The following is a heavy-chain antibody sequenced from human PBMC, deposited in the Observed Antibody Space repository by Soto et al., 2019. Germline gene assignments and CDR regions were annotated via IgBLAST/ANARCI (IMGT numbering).Heavy chain of an antibody. CDR3: ARGRGQGRGYSYGYGYYYYYYYMDV. CDR1: GYTFTSYG. V-gene: IGHV1-18*01. CDR2: ISAYNGNT. D-gene: IGHD5-18*01. J-gene: IGHJ6*03. Sequence: GASVKVSCKASGYTFTSYGISWVRQAPGQGLEWMGWISAYNGNTNYAQKLQGRVTMTTNTSTSTAYMELSSLRSEDTAVYYCARGRGQGRGYSYGYGYYYYYYYMDVWGKGTTVTVSS.